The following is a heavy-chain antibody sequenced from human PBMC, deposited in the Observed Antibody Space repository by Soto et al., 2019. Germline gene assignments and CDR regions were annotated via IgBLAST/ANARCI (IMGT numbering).Heavy chain of an antibody. CDR3: ARGAGPYDSSGYSAA. Sequence: SETLSLTCTVSGGSISSFYWSWIRQPPGKGLEWVGHIYYSGSTKYNPSLKSRVTISVDTSKNQFSLKLSSVTAADTAVYYCARGAGPYDSSGYSAAWGQGSLVTVSS. J-gene: IGHJ5*02. D-gene: IGHD3-22*01. CDR2: IYYSGST. CDR1: GGSISSFY. V-gene: IGHV4-59*01.